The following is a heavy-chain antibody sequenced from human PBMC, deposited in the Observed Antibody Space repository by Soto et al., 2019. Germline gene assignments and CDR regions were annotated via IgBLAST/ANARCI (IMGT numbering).Heavy chain of an antibody. J-gene: IGHJ4*02. V-gene: IGHV3-21*05. CDR1: GFTFSSYS. CDR2: ISSSSSYI. CDR3: ASVAVTTMN. D-gene: IGHD4-17*01. Sequence: GGSLRLSCAASGFTFSSYSMNWVRQAPGKGLEWVSYISSSSSYIYYADSVKGRFTISRDNAKNSLYLQMNSLRAEDTAVYYCASVAVTTMNWGQGTLVTVSS.